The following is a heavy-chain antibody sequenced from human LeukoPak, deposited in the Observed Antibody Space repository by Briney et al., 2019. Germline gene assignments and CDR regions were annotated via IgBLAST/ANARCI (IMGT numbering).Heavy chain of an antibody. V-gene: IGHV3-21*01. D-gene: IGHD2-2*01. CDR2: ISSSSSYI. CDR3: ATTPAPAAPIDAFDI. Sequence: GGSLRLSCAASGFTFSSYSMNWVRQAPGKGLEWVSSISSSSSYIYYADSVKGRFTISRDNAKNSLYLQMNSLRAEDTAVYYCATTPAPAAPIDAFDIWGQGTKVTVSS. CDR1: GFTFSSYS. J-gene: IGHJ3*02.